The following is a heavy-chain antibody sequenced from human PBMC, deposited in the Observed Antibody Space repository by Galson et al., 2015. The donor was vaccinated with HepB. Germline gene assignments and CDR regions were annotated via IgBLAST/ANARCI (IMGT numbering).Heavy chain of an antibody. CDR3: ARAVGYCSSTSCYAPEMRGKKNWFDP. CDR2: ISAYNGNT. V-gene: IGHV1-18*01. D-gene: IGHD2-2*01. Sequence: SVKVSCKASGYTFTSYGISWVRQAPGQGLEWMGWISAYNGNTNYAQKLQGRVTMTTDTSTSTAYMELRSLRSDDTAVYYCARAVGYCSSTSCYAPEMRGKKNWFDPWGQGTLVTVSS. CDR1: GYTFTSYG. J-gene: IGHJ5*02.